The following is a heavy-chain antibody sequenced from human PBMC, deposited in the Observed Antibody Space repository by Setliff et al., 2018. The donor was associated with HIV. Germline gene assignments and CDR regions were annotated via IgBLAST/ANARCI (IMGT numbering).Heavy chain of an antibody. J-gene: IGHJ3*02. CDR1: GGTFSSYA. D-gene: IGHD1-26*01. V-gene: IGHV1-69*05. CDR2: IIPIFGTA. Sequence: SVKVSCKASGGTFSSYAISWVRQAPGQGLEWMGGIIPIFGTANYAQKFQGRVTITTDESTSTAYMELSSLRSEGTAVYYCASGGSGSYLPVPDAFDIWGQGTMVTVSS. CDR3: ASGGSGSYLPVPDAFDI.